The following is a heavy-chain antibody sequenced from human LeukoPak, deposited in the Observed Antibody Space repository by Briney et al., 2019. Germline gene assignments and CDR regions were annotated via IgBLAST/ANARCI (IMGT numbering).Heavy chain of an antibody. Sequence: GGSLRLSCTASRFTFSSHWMNWVRQAPGKGLEWVSSISSSSSYIYYADSVKGRFTISRDNAKNSLYLQMNSLRAEDTAVYYCARSAGIVGATSDYWGQGTLVTVSS. V-gene: IGHV3-21*01. J-gene: IGHJ4*02. CDR3: ARSAGIVGATSDY. CDR1: RFTFSSHW. CDR2: ISSSSSYI. D-gene: IGHD1-26*01.